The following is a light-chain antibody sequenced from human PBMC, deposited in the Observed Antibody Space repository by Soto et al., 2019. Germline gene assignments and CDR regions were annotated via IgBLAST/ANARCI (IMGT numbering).Light chain of an antibody. Sequence: QSALTQPASVSGSPGQSITISCTGTSSGIRDYNYVSWYQQLPGNAPKLIMYEVSNRPSGISNRFSGSKSGNTASLTISGLQAEDEADYYFSSKSPDFVGTGTKFTVL. CDR3: SSKSPDF. CDR2: EVS. V-gene: IGLV2-14*01. J-gene: IGLJ1*01. CDR1: SSGIRDYNY.